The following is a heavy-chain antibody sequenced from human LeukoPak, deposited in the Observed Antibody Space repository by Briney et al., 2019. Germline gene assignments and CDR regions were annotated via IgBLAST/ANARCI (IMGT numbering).Heavy chain of an antibody. CDR3: ARGTVEMATIPDY. Sequence: GGSLRLSCAASGFTFSSYSMNWVRQAPGKGLEWVSSISSSSSYIYYADSVKGRFTISRDNAKNSLYPQMNSLRAEDTAVYYCARGTVEMATIPDYWGQGTLVTVSS. D-gene: IGHD5-24*01. CDR2: ISSSSSYI. V-gene: IGHV3-21*01. J-gene: IGHJ4*02. CDR1: GFTFSSYS.